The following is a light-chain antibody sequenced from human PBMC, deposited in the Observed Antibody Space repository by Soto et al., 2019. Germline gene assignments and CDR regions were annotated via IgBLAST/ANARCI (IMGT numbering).Light chain of an antibody. CDR3: QKYNSAPWT. V-gene: IGKV1-27*01. CDR2: AAS. CDR1: QGIRNY. Sequence: DIQMTQSPSSLSASVGDRVTITCRASQGIRNYLAWYQQKPGKVPKLLIYAASTLQSGVPSRCSGSGSGTDFTLTISSLQPEDVATYYCQKYNSAPWTLGKGTKVDIK. J-gene: IGKJ1*01.